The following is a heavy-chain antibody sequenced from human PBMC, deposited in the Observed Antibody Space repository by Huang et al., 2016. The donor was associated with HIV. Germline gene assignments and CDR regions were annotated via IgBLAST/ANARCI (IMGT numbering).Heavy chain of an antibody. D-gene: IGHD2-21*01. Sequence: QVQLQQWGAGLLKPSETLSLTGAVYGGSFSGYYWTWILQPPGQGLEGIGEISHGGSTSYNPSLKGRVTISVDTSKNQFSLKLTSVTAIDTAVYYCATFPVGLWSSTRYWGQGTLVTVSS. CDR2: ISHGGST. J-gene: IGHJ4*02. V-gene: IGHV4-34*01. CDR1: GGSFSGYY. CDR3: ATFPVGLWSSTRY.